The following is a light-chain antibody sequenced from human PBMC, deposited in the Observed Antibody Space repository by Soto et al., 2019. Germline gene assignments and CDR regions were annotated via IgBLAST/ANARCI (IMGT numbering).Light chain of an antibody. CDR2: KAS. V-gene: IGKV1-5*03. Sequence: DIQMTKSPSTLSGSVGDRVTITCRASQTISSWLAWYQQKPGKAPKLLIYKASTLQSGVPSRFRGSGSGTEFTLTISSLQPDDFETYYCQHYNSYSEAFGQGTKVDIK. CDR3: QHYNSYSEA. J-gene: IGKJ1*01. CDR1: QTISSW.